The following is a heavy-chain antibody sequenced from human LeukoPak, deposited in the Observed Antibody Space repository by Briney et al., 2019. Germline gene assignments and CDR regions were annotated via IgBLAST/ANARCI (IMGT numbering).Heavy chain of an antibody. D-gene: IGHD4-17*01. J-gene: IGHJ4*02. CDR1: GFTFSSYA. V-gene: IGHV3-23*01. CDR3: AKDYGDYVFYFDY. CDR2: ISGSGGST. Sequence: GGSLRLSRAASGFTFSSYAMSWVRQAPGKGLEWVSAISGSGGSTYYADSVKGRFTISRDNSKNTLYLQMNSLRAEDTAVYYCAKDYGDYVFYFDYWGQGTLVTVSS.